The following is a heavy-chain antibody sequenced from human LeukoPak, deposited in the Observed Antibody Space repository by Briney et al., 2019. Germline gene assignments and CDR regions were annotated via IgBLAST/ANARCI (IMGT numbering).Heavy chain of an antibody. V-gene: IGHV3-23*01. CDR3: THSNLDYYYGMDV. D-gene: IGHD1-14*01. CDR2: ISGSGGST. J-gene: IGHJ6*02. CDR1: GFTFSSYA. Sequence: PGGSLRLSCAASGFTFSSYAMSWVRQAPGKGLERVSAISGSGGSTYYADSVKGRFTISRDNSKNTLYLQMNSLRAEDTAVYYCTHSNLDYYYGMDVWGQGTTVTVSS.